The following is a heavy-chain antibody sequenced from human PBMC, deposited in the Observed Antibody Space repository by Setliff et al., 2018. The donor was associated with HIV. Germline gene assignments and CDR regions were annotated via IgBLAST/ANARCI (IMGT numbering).Heavy chain of an antibody. CDR2: VIPVFGEP. Sequence: LVKVSCKVSDVTPSNYALNWVRQAPGQGLEWVGSVIPVFGEPHYAQRFQGRVTITADRSSNTAYMELSNLRSVDTAIYYCLRRATAAEVFDYWGQGTLVTVSS. CDR3: LRRATAAEVFDY. D-gene: IGHD6-13*01. J-gene: IGHJ4*02. V-gene: IGHV1-69*13. CDR1: DVTPSNYA.